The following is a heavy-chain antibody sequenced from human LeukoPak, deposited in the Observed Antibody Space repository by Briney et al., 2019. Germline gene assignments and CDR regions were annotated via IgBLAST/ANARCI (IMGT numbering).Heavy chain of an antibody. CDR1: GYTFTSYY. CDR3: ARDRSLLWFGELLNDNYYYYMDV. CDR2: INPSGGST. Sequence: ASVKVSCKASGYTFTSYYMHWVRQAPGQGLEWMGIINPSGGSTSYAQKFQGRVTMTRDMSTSTVYMELSSLRSEDTAVYYCARDRSLLWFGELLNDNYYYYMDVWGKGTTVTVSS. V-gene: IGHV1-46*01. D-gene: IGHD3-10*01. J-gene: IGHJ6*03.